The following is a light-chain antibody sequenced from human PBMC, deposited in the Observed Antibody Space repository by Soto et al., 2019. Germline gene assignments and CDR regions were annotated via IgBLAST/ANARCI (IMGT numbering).Light chain of an antibody. J-gene: IGLJ2*01. CDR1: SSDVGSYNL. V-gene: IGLV2-23*02. CDR3: CSYARSTSVV. Sequence: SVLIQPASVSGSPVQSIIISCTGTSSDVGSYNLVSWYQQHAGKAPKLMIYEVSKRPSGVSNRFSGSKSGNTASLTISELQAEDEADYYCCSYARSTSVVFGGGNQLTVL. CDR2: EVS.